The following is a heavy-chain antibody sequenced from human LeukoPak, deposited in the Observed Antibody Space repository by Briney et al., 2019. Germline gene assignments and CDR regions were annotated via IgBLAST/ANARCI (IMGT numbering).Heavy chain of an antibody. V-gene: IGHV1-46*01. J-gene: IGHJ5*02. CDR1: GYTFTSYD. CDR2: INPSGGST. Sequence: GASVKVSCKASGYTFTSYDINWVRQAPGQGLEWMGIINPSGGSTSYAQKFQGRVTMTRDMSTSTVYMELSSLRSEDTAVYYCARGNHIAAAGFNWFDPWGQGTLVTVSS. CDR3: ARGNHIAAAGFNWFDP. D-gene: IGHD6-13*01.